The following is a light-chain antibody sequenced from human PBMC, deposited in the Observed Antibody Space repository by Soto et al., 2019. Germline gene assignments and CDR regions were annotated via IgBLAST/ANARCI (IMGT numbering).Light chain of an antibody. CDR3: SLYTTDSTYV. CDR1: SSDVGGYDF. V-gene: IGLV2-14*03. Sequence: QSALTQPASVSGSPGQSITISCTGTSSDVGGYDFVSWYQHHPGKAPRLMIYDVSHRPSGVSDRFSASKSGNTASLTISGLQAEDEAEYYCSLYTTDSTYVFGTGTKLTVL. CDR2: DVS. J-gene: IGLJ1*01.